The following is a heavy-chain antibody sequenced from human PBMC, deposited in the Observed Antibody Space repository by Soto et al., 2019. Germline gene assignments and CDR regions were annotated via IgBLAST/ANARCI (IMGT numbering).Heavy chain of an antibody. CDR3: ARGDLGWGGYYYYGMDV. Sequence: QVQLVESGGGVVQPGRSLRLSCAASGFTFSSYGMHWVRQAPGKGLEWVAVTWYNGRNKYYADSVKGRFTISRDNSKNPLYLQMNSLRAEDTAVYYCARGDLGWGGYYYYGMDVWGQGTTVTVSS. D-gene: IGHD3-10*01. V-gene: IGHV3-33*01. J-gene: IGHJ6*02. CDR1: GFTFSSYG. CDR2: TWYNGRNK.